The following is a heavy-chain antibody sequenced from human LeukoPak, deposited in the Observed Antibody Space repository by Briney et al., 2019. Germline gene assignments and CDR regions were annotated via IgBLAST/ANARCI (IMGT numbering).Heavy chain of an antibody. V-gene: IGHV4-31*03. CDR2: IYYSGST. CDR3: ATTVGSYFDY. CDR1: GGSISSGAYP. Sequence: SQTLSLTCTVSGGSISSGAYPWSWIRQHPGEGLEWIGYIYYSGSTYYNPSLKSRVTMSVDTSENQFSLKLSSVTAADTAVYYCATTVGSYFDYWSQGTLVTVSS. D-gene: IGHD3-16*01. J-gene: IGHJ4*02.